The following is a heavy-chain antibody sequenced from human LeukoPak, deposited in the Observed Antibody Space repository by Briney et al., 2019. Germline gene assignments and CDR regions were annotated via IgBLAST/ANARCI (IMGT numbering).Heavy chain of an antibody. J-gene: IGHJ5*02. D-gene: IGHD2-15*01. V-gene: IGHV1-2*02. CDR1: GYTFTGYY. Sequence: ASVKVSCKASGYTFTGYYMHWVRQAPGQGLEWMGWINPNSGGTNYAQKFQGRVTMTRDTSISTAYMELSRLRSDDTAVCYCARENRYCSGGSCYFSANNWFDPWGQGTLVTVSS. CDR3: ARENRYCSGGSCYFSANNWFDP. CDR2: INPNSGGT.